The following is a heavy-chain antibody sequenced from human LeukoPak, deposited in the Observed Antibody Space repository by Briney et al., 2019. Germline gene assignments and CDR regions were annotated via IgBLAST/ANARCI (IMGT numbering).Heavy chain of an antibody. J-gene: IGHJ4*02. CDR2: ISSSSSTI. V-gene: IGHV3-48*04. CDR1: GFTFSSYS. CDR3: ASVRAYYDFWSGYYRPSYFDY. Sequence: GGSLRLSCAASGFTFSSYSMNWVRQAPGKGLEWVSYISSSSSTIYYADSVKGRFTISRDNAKNSLYLQMNSLRAEDTAVYYWASVRAYYDFWSGYYRPSYFDYWGQGTLVTVSS. D-gene: IGHD3-3*01.